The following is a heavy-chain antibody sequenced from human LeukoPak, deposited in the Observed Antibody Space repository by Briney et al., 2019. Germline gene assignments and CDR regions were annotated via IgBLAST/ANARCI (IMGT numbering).Heavy chain of an antibody. CDR3: AAGVQTVLPNNY. CDR2: ISGSGGST. CDR1: GFAFSSSV. V-gene: IGHV3-23*01. J-gene: IGHJ4*02. Sequence: GGSLRLSCAASGFAFSSSVMSWVRQAPGKGLEWVSGISGSGGSTYYADSVKGRFTISRDTSDNTLYLRMNSLRADDTAVYYCAAGVQTVLPNNYWGQGTLVTVSS. D-gene: IGHD1-1*01.